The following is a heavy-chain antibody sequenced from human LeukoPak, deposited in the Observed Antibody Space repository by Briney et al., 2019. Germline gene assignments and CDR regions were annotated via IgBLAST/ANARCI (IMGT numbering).Heavy chain of an antibody. Sequence: GASVKVSCKASGGTVSSYAISWVRQAPGQGLEWMGGIIPIFGTANYAQKFQGRVTITTDESTSTAYMELSSLRSEDTAVYYCAREGTGTFGFDYWGQGTLVTVSS. V-gene: IGHV1-69*05. CDR2: IIPIFGTA. D-gene: IGHD1/OR15-1a*01. J-gene: IGHJ4*02. CDR3: AREGTGTFGFDY. CDR1: GGTVSSYA.